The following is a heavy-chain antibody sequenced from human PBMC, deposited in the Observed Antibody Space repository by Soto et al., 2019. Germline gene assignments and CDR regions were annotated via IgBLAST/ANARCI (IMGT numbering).Heavy chain of an antibody. J-gene: IGHJ5*02. CDR2: IIPIFGTA. CDR1: GGTFSSYA. D-gene: IGHD6-13*01. V-gene: IGHV1-69*01. Sequence: QVQLVQSGAEVKKPGSSVKVSCKASGGTFSSYAISWVRQAPGQGLEWMGGIIPIFGTANYAQKFQGRVTITADESTSTAYMELSSLISEDTAVYYCARDGGIAAAFTNWFDPWGQGTLVTVSS. CDR3: ARDGGIAAAFTNWFDP.